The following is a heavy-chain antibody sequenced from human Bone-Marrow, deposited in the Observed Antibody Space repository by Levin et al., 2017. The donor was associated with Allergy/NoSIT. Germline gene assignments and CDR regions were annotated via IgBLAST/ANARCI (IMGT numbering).Heavy chain of an antibody. Sequence: PGASVKVSCAASGFAFKNYSMQWVRQPPGKGLEWLTIISYDGGEYYYADSVKGRFFVSRVNSKNTLYLQLTRLRLEDTGVYYCVGRDGEADFWGLGTLVIVSS. CDR3: VGRDGEADF. V-gene: IGHV3-30*04. CDR2: ISYDGGEY. CDR1: GFAFKNYS. J-gene: IGHJ4*02. D-gene: IGHD5-24*01.